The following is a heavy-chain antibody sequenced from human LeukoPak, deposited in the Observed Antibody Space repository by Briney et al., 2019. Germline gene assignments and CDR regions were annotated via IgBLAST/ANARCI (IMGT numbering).Heavy chain of an antibody. CDR1: GGSISSYY. V-gene: IGHV4-59*12. CDR2: IYYSGST. J-gene: IGHJ4*02. Sequence: SETLSLTCTVSGGSISSYYWSWIRQPPGKGLEWIGYIYYSGSTNYNPSLKSRVTMSVDTSKNQFSLTLRSVTAADTAMYYCARARSQVVAATNWGPGTLVTVSS. CDR3: ARARSQVVAATN. D-gene: IGHD2-15*01.